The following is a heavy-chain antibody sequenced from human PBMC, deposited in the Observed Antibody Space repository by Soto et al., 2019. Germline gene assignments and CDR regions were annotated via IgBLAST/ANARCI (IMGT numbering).Heavy chain of an antibody. D-gene: IGHD2-2*01. V-gene: IGHV1-18*01. CDR3: AKWACSNIRCRSNGFDF. Sequence: QVQLVQSGAEVKKPGASVKVSCKASGYTFINYDINWVRQAPGQGLEWMGWISVYNGNTKYEQKLQDRVTMTTDTSTGTVYMEVRSLRSDDTAVYYCAKWACSNIRCRSNGFDFWGQGTMVTVSS. J-gene: IGHJ3*01. CDR2: ISVYNGNT. CDR1: GYTFINYD.